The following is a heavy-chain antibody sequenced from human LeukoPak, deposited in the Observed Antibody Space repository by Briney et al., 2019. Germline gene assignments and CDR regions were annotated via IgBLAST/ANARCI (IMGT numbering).Heavy chain of an antibody. CDR3: ARDGLDSSGYYHEFDY. D-gene: IGHD3-22*01. Sequence: PGGSLRLSCAASGFTFSSYWMSWVRQAPGKGLEWVANIKQDGSEKYYVDSVKGRFTISRDNAKNSLYLQMNSLRAEDTAVYYCARDGLDSSGYYHEFDYWGQGTLVNVSS. CDR1: GFTFSSYW. V-gene: IGHV3-7*01. CDR2: IKQDGSEK. J-gene: IGHJ4*02.